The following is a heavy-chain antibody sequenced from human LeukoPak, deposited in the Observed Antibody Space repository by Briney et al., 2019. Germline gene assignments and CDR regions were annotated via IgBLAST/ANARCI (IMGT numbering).Heavy chain of an antibody. CDR2: INSGSTYT. CDR1: GLNFNSRW. Sequence: GGSLRLSCVASGLNFNSRWMDWVRQAPGKGLEWVSSINSGSTYTYYTESVKGRFTVSRDNAKNSLFLQMNSLRAEDTAIYYCARSLTTLTYEGYWGQGTLVTVSS. V-gene: IGHV3-21*01. CDR3: ARSLTTLTYEGY. J-gene: IGHJ4*02. D-gene: IGHD1-1*01.